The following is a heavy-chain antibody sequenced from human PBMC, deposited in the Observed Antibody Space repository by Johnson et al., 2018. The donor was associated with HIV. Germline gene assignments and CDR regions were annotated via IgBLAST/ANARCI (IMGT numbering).Heavy chain of an antibody. CDR2: ILYDGSNK. CDR1: GFTFSSYA. J-gene: IGHJ3*02. V-gene: IGHV3-30-3*01. CDR3: TTAPRGYYDSSGIYGFDI. D-gene: IGHD3-22*01. Sequence: QVQLVESGGGVVQPGRSLRLSCAASGFTFSSYAMHWVRQAPGKGLEWVAGILYDGSNKYYADSVKGRFTISRDNSKNTLYLQMNSLKTEDTAVYYCTTAPRGYYDSSGIYGFDIWGQGTLVTVSS.